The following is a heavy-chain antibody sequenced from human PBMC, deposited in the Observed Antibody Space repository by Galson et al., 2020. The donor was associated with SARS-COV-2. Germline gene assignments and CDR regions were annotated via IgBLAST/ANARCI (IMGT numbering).Heavy chain of an antibody. V-gene: IGHV4-39*01. CDR3: ARLNDYYYYYYGMDV. CDR2: IYYSGST. J-gene: IGHJ6*02. CDR1: GGSISSSSYY. Sequence: SETLSLTCTVSGGSISSSSYYWGWIRQPPGKGLEWIGSIYYSGSTYYNPSLKSRVTISVDTSKNQFSLKLSSVTAADTAVYYCARLNDYYYYYYGMDVWGQGTTVTVSS. D-gene: IGHD2-21*02.